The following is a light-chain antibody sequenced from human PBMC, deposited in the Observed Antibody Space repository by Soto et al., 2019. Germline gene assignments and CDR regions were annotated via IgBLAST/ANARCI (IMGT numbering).Light chain of an antibody. CDR3: SSYTSSITYV. V-gene: IGLV2-14*03. CDR2: DVS. Sequence: QSALTQPASVSGAPGQSIAISCTGTSSDVGGYNYVSWYQHHPGKAPKLMVYDVSNRPSGVSNRFSGSKSGNTASLTISGLQAEDEADYYCSSYTSSITYVSGTGTKLTVL. J-gene: IGLJ1*01. CDR1: SSDVGGYNY.